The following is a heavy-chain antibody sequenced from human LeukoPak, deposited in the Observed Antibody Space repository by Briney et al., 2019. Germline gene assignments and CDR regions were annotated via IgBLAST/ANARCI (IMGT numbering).Heavy chain of an antibody. J-gene: IGHJ4*02. V-gene: IGHV3-64*01. CDR3: ARDPGSSSFDL. CDR2: ISSNGISP. CDR1: GFTFSDFA. D-gene: IGHD6-13*01. Sequence: GGSLRLSCAASGFTFSDFAMHWLRQAPGKGLEYVSTISSNGISPYYANSVKGRFTISRANSKNTLYLQMGSLRADDTAVYYCARDPGSSSFDLWGQGTLVTVSS.